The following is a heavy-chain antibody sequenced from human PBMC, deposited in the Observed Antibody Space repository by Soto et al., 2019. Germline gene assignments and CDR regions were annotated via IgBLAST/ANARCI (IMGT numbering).Heavy chain of an antibody. J-gene: IGHJ4*02. Sequence: ASVKVSCKASGYTFTSYGISWVRQAPGQGLEWMGWISAYNGNTNYAQKLQGRVTMTTDTSTSTAYMELNSLRAEDTAVYYCAKDDGYDSRLALFDYWGQGTLVTVSS. CDR1: GYTFTSYG. CDR3: AKDDGYDSRLALFDY. CDR2: ISAYNGNT. V-gene: IGHV1-18*01. D-gene: IGHD5-12*01.